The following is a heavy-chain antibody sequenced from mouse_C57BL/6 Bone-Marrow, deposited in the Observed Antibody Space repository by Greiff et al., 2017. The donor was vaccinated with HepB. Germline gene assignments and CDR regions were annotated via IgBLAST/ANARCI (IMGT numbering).Heavy chain of an antibody. CDR3: ARSYAVAPDWYFDV. CDR1: GYAFSSYW. D-gene: IGHD1-1*01. J-gene: IGHJ1*03. CDR2: IYPGDGDT. V-gene: IGHV1-80*01. Sequence: QVQLKESGAELVKPGASVKISCKASGYAFSSYWMNWVKQRPGKGLEWIGQIYPGDGDTNYNGKFKGKATLTADKSSSTAYMQLSSLTSEDSAVYFCARSYAVAPDWYFDVWGTGTTVTVSS.